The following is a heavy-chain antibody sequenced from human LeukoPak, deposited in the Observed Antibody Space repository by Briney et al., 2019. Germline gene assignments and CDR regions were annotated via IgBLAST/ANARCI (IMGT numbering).Heavy chain of an antibody. D-gene: IGHD2-2*03. V-gene: IGHV1-2*02. CDR1: GYTFIDFY. J-gene: IGHJ6*03. CDR2: ISPNTGGT. CDR3: ARHGYCGNPRCYPDYYYIGA. Sequence: GASVKVSCKASGYTFIDFYIHWVRQAPGHGLEWMGWISPNTGGTNYAQRFQGRVTLTRDTSITTTYLELRGLTSDDTAVYYCARHGYCGNPRCYPDYYYIGAWGKGTKVTVSS.